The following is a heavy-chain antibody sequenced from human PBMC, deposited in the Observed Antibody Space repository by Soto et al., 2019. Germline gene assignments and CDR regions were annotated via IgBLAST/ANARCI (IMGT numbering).Heavy chain of an antibody. CDR1: GYSFTSYW. D-gene: IGHD1-26*01. Sequence: GESLKISCKGSGYSFTSYWISWVRQMPEKGLEWMGRIDPSDSYTNYSPSFQGHVTISADKSISTAYLQWSSLKATDTAMYYCATQEQYSGSYQVDYWGQGPLVTVSS. J-gene: IGHJ4*02. V-gene: IGHV5-10-1*01. CDR2: IDPSDSYT. CDR3: ATQEQYSGSYQVDY.